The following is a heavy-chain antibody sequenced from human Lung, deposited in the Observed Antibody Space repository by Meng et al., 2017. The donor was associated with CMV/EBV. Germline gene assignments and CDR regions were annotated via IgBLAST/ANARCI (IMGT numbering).Heavy chain of an antibody. CDR3: ARAGTTVTFFEH. D-gene: IGHD4-17*01. J-gene: IGHJ4*02. CDR1: GFAFRSYS. V-gene: IGHV3-21*01. Sequence: GESLKISCAASGFAFRSYSMNWVRQPPGKGLEWVASISSSVSDVYSADSVKGRFIISRDNGRDSLYLQMNSLRAEDTGVYYCARAGTTVTFFEHWGPGT. CDR2: ISSSVSDV.